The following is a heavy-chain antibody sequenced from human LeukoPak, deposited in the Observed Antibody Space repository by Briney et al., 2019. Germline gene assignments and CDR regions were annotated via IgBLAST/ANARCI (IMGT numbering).Heavy chain of an antibody. D-gene: IGHD3-22*01. CDR1: GFTFSGYA. CDR3: ARVSMWDDSSGYSYYYYYGMDV. J-gene: IGHJ6*02. CDR2: ISGSGANT. Sequence: QPGGFLRLSCAASGFTFSGYAMSWVRQAPGKGLEWVSGISGSGANTYYGDSVKGRFTISRDSSKNTLYLQMNSLRAEDTAVYYCARVSMWDDSSGYSYYYYYGMDVWGQGTTVTVSS. V-gene: IGHV3-23*01.